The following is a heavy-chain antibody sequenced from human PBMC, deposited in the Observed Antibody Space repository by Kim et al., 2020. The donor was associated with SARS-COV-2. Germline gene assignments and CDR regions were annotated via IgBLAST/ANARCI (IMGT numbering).Heavy chain of an antibody. CDR1: GFTFTSSA. CDR2: IVVGSGNT. CDR3: AAWSPVVAASDYYYGMDV. D-gene: IGHD2-15*01. Sequence: SVKVSCKASGFTFTSSAMQWVRQARGQRLEWIGWIVVGSGNTNYAQKFQERVTITRDMSTSTAYMELSSLRSEDTAVYYCAAWSPVVAASDYYYGMDVWGQGTTVTVSS. V-gene: IGHV1-58*02. J-gene: IGHJ6*02.